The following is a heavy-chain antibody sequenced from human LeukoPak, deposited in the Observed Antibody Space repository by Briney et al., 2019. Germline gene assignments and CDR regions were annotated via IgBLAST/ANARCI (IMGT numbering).Heavy chain of an antibody. J-gene: IGHJ2*01. CDR3: ARGGVVWFGAGWYYDL. V-gene: IGHV1-8*01. Sequence: GASVKVSCKASGYTFTNYDFNWVRQATGQGLEWMGWVSPTSGKTEYAQKFQGRVSMTRNASISTVYMELNSLRSEDTAVYYCARGGVVWFGAGWYYDLWGRGTLVTVSS. CDR2: VSPTSGKT. CDR1: GYTFTNYD. D-gene: IGHD3-10*01.